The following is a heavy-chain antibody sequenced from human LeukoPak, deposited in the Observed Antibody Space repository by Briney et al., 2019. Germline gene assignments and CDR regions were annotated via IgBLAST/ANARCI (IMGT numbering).Heavy chain of an antibody. CDR2: IYHSGST. CDR1: GYSISSGYY. CDR3: ARWAAAGAEYFQH. Sequence: SETLSLTCTVSGYSISSGYYWGWIRQPPGKGLEWIGSIYHSGSTYYNPSLKSRVTISVDTSKNQFSLKLSSVTAADTAVYYCARWAAAGAEYFQHWGQGTLVTVSS. J-gene: IGHJ1*01. D-gene: IGHD6-13*01. V-gene: IGHV4-38-2*02.